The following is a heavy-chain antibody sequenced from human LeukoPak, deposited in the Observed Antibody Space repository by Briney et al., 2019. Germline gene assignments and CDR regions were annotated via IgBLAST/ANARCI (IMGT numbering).Heavy chain of an antibody. Sequence: GGSLRLSCAASGCTLNSYLMSWVRQAPGRGLEWVANIKKDGSEENYLDSVKGRFTVSRDNAKNSLYLQMNSLRGEDTAVYYCARSNPNRNALDLWGQGTMVTISS. CDR3: ARSNPNRNALDL. CDR1: GCTLNSYL. V-gene: IGHV3-7*01. J-gene: IGHJ3*01. D-gene: IGHD1-14*01. CDR2: IKKDGSEE.